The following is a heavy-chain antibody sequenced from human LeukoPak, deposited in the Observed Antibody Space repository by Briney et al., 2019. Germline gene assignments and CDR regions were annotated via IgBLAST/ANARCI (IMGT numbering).Heavy chain of an antibody. CDR1: GFTFSDYY. CDR2: ISSSGSTI. J-gene: IGHJ6*03. V-gene: IGHV3-11*01. CDR3: ARVDIVVVPAAYYYYYMDV. Sequence: GGSLRLSCAASGFTFSDYYISWIRQAPGKGLEWVSYISSSGSTIYYADSVKGRFTISRDNAKNSLYLQMNSLRAEDTAVYYCARVDIVVVPAAYYYYYMDVWGKGTTVTISS. D-gene: IGHD2-2*01.